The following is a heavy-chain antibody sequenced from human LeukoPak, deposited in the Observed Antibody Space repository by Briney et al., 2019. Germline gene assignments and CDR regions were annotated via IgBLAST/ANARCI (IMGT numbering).Heavy chain of an antibody. CDR1: GGSVSSGDYY. CDR2: IYYSGST. D-gene: IGHD3-16*02. V-gene: IGHV4-30-4*01. J-gene: IGHJ4*02. Sequence: SQTLSLTCTVSGGSVSSGDYYWSWIRQPSGTGLEWIGYIYYSGSTYYNPSLKSRVTISVDTSKNQFSLKLSSVTAADTAVYYCARVVLRLGELSFDYWGQGTLVTVSS. CDR3: ARVVLRLGELSFDY.